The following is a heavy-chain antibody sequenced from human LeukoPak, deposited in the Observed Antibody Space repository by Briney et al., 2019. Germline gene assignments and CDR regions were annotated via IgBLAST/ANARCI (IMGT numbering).Heavy chain of an antibody. Sequence: KASETLSLTCTVSGGSISSSSYFWGWIRQPPGKGLEWIGSLSYGRSTYSNPSLKSRVTISVDTPKNQISLRLSSVTAADTAVYYCARDLLGDCSSGICYPQGTFDSWGQGTLVTVSS. D-gene: IGHD2-15*01. CDR2: LSYGRST. J-gene: IGHJ4*02. CDR3: ARDLLGDCSSGICYPQGTFDS. CDR1: GGSISSSSYF. V-gene: IGHV4-39*07.